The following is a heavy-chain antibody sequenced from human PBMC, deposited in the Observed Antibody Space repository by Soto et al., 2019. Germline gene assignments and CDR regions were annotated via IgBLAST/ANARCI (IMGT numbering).Heavy chain of an antibody. J-gene: IGHJ4*02. CDR2: INHSGST. D-gene: IGHD6-13*01. CDR1: GGSFSGYY. CDR3: ASVRGYSSSWFTYYFDY. Sequence: SETLSLTCAVYGGSFSGYYWSWIRQPPGKGLEWIGEINHSGSTNYNPSLKSRVTISVDTSKNQFSLKLSSVAAADTAVYYCASVRGYSSSWFTYYFDYWGQGTLVTVSS. V-gene: IGHV4-34*01.